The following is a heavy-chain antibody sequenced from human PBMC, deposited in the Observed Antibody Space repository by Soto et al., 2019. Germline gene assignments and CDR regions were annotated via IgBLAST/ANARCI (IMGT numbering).Heavy chain of an antibody. CDR1: GFTFSSYG. CDR3: AKDEQSYYVTYYFDY. V-gene: IGHV3-30*18. J-gene: IGHJ4*02. CDR2: ISYDGSNK. D-gene: IGHD1-26*01. Sequence: QVQLVESGGGVVQPGRSLRLSCAASGFTFSSYGLHWVRQAPGKGLEWVAVISYDGSNKHYADSVKGRFTISRDNSKNTVYLQMNSLRAEDTAVYYCAKDEQSYYVTYYFDYWGQGTLVTVS.